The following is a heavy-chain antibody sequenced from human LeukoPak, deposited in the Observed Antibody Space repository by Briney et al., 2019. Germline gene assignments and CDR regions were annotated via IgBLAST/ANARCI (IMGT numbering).Heavy chain of an antibody. CDR1: GDTFGRYA. V-gene: IGHV1-69*05. CDR2: ILPVFGTA. J-gene: IGHJ4*02. Sequence: ASVKVSCKASGDTFGRYAISWVRQAAGQGLEWMGGILPVFGTANYAPKFQDRVTITTDESTNTAYMELSSLRSEDTAIYYCARGPPQFDSWGQGTLVTLSS. CDR3: ARGPPQFDS.